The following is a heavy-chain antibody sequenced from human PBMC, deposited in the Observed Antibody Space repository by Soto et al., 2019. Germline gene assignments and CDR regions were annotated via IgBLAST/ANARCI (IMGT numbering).Heavy chain of an antibody. CDR2: ISGSGFKK. V-gene: IGHV3-23*01. J-gene: IGHJ5*02. D-gene: IGHD1-26*01. CDR3: AKNQGVELVPLATVDWFDP. CDR1: GFIFENFV. Sequence: GGALRLFCAASGFIFENFVMSRVRQAPGKGLEWISSISGSGFKKYYADSVKGRFTISRDNSKSTVYLELNNLSAEDTAVYHCAKNQGVELVPLATVDWFDPWGQGSVVTVSS.